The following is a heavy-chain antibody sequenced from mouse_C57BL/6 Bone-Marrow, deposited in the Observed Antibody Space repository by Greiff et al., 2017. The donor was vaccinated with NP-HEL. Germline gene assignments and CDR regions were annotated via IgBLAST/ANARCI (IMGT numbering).Heavy chain of an antibody. CDR3: ARSWTYGNLDY. V-gene: IGHV1-80*01. CDR1: GYAFSSYW. CDR2: IYPGDGDT. J-gene: IGHJ2*01. Sequence: QVQLKESGAELVKPGASVKLSCKASGYAFSSYWMNWVKQRPGKGLEWIGQIYPGDGDTNYNGKFKGKATLTADKSSSTAYMQLSSLTSEDSAVYFCARSWTYGNLDYGGQGTTLTVSA. D-gene: IGHD2-1*01.